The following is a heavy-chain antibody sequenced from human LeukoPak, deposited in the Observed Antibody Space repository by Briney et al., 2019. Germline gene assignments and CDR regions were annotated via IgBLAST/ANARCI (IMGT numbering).Heavy chain of an antibody. CDR1: EFTFSSYA. CDR3: VRLSSSSWYLSWFDP. J-gene: IGHJ5*02. CDR2: ISGSGGST. V-gene: IGHV3-23*01. Sequence: GGSLRLSCAASEFTFSSYAVSWVRQAPGKGLEWVSAISGSGGSTYYADSVKGRFTISRDNSKNTLYLQMNSLRAEDTAVYYCVRLSSSSWYLSWFDPWGQGTLVTVSS. D-gene: IGHD6-13*01.